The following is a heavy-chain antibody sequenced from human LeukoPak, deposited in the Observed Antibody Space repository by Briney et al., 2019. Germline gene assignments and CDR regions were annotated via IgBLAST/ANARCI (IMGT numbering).Heavy chain of an antibody. CDR2: INPSGGST. D-gene: IGHD6-13*01. Sequence: GASVKVSCKASGYTFTSYYMHWVRQAPGQGLEWRGVINPSGGSTSYAQKFQGRVTMTRDTSTSTVYMELSSLRSEDTAVYYCARGGSSSSSWYGYYYGMDVWGHGTTVTVSS. CDR3: ARGGSSSSSWYGYYYGMDV. V-gene: IGHV1-46*01. CDR1: GYTFTSYY. J-gene: IGHJ6*02.